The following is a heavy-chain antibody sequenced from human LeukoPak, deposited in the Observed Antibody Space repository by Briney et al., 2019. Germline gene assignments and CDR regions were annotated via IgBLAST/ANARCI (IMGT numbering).Heavy chain of an antibody. J-gene: IGHJ1*01. CDR2: ISAYNGNT. CDR3: ASERRYYYDSSGYYPAEYFQH. V-gene: IGHV1-18*01. Sequence: GASVKVSCKASGYTFTSYGISWVRQAPGQGLEWMGWISAYNGNTNYAQKLQGRVTMTTDTSTSTAYMELRSLRSDDTAVYYCASERRYYYDSSGYYPAEYFQHWGQGTLVTVSS. CDR1: GYTFTSYG. D-gene: IGHD3-22*01.